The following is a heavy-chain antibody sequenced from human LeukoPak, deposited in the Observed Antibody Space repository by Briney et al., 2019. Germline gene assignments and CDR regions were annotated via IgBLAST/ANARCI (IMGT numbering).Heavy chain of an antibody. V-gene: IGHV4-39*01. Sequence: SETLSLTCTVSGGSISGSSYYWGWIRQPPGKDLEWIGSIYYSGSTYYNPSLKSRVTISVDTSKNQFSLKLSSVTAADTAVYYCARHLDGYNGFDPSGQGTLVTVSS. CDR3: ARHLDGYNGFDP. J-gene: IGHJ5*02. CDR2: IYYSGST. CDR1: GGSISGSSYY. D-gene: IGHD5-24*01.